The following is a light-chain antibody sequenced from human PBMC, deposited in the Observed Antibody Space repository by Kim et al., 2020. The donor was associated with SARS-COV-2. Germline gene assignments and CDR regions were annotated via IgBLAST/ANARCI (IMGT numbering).Light chain of an antibody. CDR1: QSVSNN. V-gene: IGKV3-15*01. CDR3: QQYNDWPPLT. J-gene: IGKJ4*01. CDR2: YAS. Sequence: EIVMTQSPATLSVSPGDRATLSCRASQSVSNNLAWYQQKPGQAPRLLIYYASTRATGIPARFSGRGSGTEFTLTISSLQSEDSAVYYCQQYNDWPPLTFGGGTKVDIK.